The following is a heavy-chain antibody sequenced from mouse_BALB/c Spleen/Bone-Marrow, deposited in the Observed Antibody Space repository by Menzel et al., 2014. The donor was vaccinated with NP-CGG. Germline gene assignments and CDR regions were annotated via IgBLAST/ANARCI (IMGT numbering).Heavy chain of an antibody. CDR1: GFDFSRYW. D-gene: IGHD2-4*01. Sequence: EVPLVESGGGLVQPGGSLKLSCAASGFDFSRYWLSWVRQAPGKGLEWIGEIKPDSSTINYTPSLKDKFIISRDNAKKTLYLQMSKVRSEDTALYYCARGYYDYPAWFAYGGQGTLVTVSA. CDR2: IKPDSSTI. J-gene: IGHJ3*01. CDR3: ARGYYDYPAWFAY. V-gene: IGHV4-1*02.